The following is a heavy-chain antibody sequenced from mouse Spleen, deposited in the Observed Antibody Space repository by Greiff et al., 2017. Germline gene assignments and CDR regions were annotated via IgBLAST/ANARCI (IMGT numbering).Heavy chain of an antibody. D-gene: IGHD2-3*01. Sequence: VQLKQSGPSLVKPSQTLSLTCSVTGDSITSGYWNWIRKFPGNKLEYMGYISYSGSTYYNPSLKSRISITRDTSKNQYYLQLNSVTTEDTATYYCAREGDGYFSHWYFDVWGAGTTVTVSS. V-gene: IGHV3-8*02. CDR2: ISYSGST. CDR1: GDSITSGY. CDR3: AREGDGYFSHWYFDV. J-gene: IGHJ1*01.